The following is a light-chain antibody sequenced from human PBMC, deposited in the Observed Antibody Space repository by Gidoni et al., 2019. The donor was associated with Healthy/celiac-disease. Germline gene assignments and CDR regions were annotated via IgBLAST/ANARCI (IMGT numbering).Light chain of an antibody. CDR3: CSYAGSSTWV. V-gene: IGLV2-23*02. J-gene: IGLJ3*02. CDR1: SSDVGSNNL. CDR2: EVS. Sequence: QSALTQPASASGTPGQSVTISCTGTSSDVGSNNLVSWYQQQPGKAHKLMIYEVSKRPSGVSTRFSGYKSGNTASLTISGLQAEEEADYCCCSYAGSSTWVFGGGTKLTVL.